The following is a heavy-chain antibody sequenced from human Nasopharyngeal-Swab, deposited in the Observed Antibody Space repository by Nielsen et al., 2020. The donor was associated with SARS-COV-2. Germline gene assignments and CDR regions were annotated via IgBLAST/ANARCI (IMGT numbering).Heavy chain of an antibody. CDR2: INPNSGGT. CDR3: ARAKYSGYEVYY. J-gene: IGHJ4*02. V-gene: IGHV1-2*02. D-gene: IGHD5-12*01. Sequence: ASVKVSCKASGYTFTGYYMHWVRQAPGQGLERMGWINPNSGGTNYAQKFQGRVTMTRDTSISTAYMELSRLRSDDTAVYYCARAKYSGYEVYYWGQGTLVTVSS. CDR1: GYTFTGYY.